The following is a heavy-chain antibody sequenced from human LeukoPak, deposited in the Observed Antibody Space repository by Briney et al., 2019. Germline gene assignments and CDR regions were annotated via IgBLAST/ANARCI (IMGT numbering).Heavy chain of an antibody. CDR2: IWYDGSNK. J-gene: IGHJ4*02. CDR3: ARVRGYSYGHLDY. CDR1: GFTFSSYG. Sequence: GGSLRLSCAASGFTFSSYGMHWVRQAPGKGLEWVAVIWYDGSNKYYADSVKGRFTISRDNSKSTLYLQMNSLRAEDTAVYYCARVRGYSYGHLDYWGQGTLVTVSS. D-gene: IGHD5-18*01. V-gene: IGHV3-33*01.